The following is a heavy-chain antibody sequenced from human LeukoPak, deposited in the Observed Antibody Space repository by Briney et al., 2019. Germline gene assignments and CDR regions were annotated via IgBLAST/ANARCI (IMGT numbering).Heavy chain of an antibody. D-gene: IGHD3-16*01. CDR3: ARTRGMSY. J-gene: IGHJ4*02. CDR2: INHSGST. CDR1: GGSFSGFY. V-gene: IGHV4-34*01. Sequence: KPSETLSLTCAVPGGSFSGFYWSWVRQPPRKGLEWIGEINHSGSTNSNPSLKSRVTISVDTSNDQFFVKLSSVTAGDTAVYYCARTRGMSYWGQGTLVTVSS.